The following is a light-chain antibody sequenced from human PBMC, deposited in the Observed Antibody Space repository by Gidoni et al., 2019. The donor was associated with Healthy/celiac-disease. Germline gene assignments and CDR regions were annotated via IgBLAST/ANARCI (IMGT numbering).Light chain of an antibody. V-gene: IGLV2-23*01. CDR3: CSYAGSSTVV. CDR2: EGS. CDR1: SSDVGSYNL. Sequence: SALTQPAPVSGSPGQSITIPCHGTSSDVGSYNLVSWYQQHQGKAPKLMIYEGSKRPSGVSNRFSGSKSGNTASLTISGLQAEDEADYYCCSYAGSSTVVFGGGTKLTVL. J-gene: IGLJ2*01.